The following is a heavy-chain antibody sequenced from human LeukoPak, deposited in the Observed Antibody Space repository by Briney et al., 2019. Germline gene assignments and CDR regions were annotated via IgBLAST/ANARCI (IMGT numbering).Heavy chain of an antibody. CDR1: GGPVSHSGYY. CDR2: LSHTGST. J-gene: IGHJ4*02. CDR3: SRGRGWLPDY. V-gene: IGHV4-61*08. Sequence: SETLSLTCSVSGGPVSHSGYYWAWIRQPPGKGLEWIGYLSHTGSTTYNPSLKSRVTLSVDTSEQHFSLQLSSVTAADTAVYYCSRGRGWLPDYWGQGTLVTVSS. D-gene: IGHD6-19*01.